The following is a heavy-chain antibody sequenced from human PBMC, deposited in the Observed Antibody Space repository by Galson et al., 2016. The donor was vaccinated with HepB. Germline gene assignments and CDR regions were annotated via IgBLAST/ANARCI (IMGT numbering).Heavy chain of an antibody. CDR2: ISYDGDTK. CDR3: ASDPRQWQRGYNYGFEY. CDR1: GFTFSTYG. Sequence: SLRLSCAASGFTFSTYGMHWVRQAPGKGLEWVAVISYDGDTKCHADSVKGRFTRSRDNSKNTLYLQMHRLRFEDTAVYYCASDPRQWQRGYNYGFEYWGQGTLVSVSS. V-gene: IGHV3-30*03. J-gene: IGHJ4*02. D-gene: IGHD5-18*01.